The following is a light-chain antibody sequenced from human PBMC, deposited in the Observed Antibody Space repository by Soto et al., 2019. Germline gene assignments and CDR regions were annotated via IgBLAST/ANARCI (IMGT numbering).Light chain of an antibody. CDR3: GSWDSSPSAYV. J-gene: IGLJ1*01. V-gene: IGLV1-51*01. CDR1: SANSVGNS. CDR2: DDD. Sequence: QSVLTQPPSVSAAPGQRVTISCSGSSANSVGNSVSWYQQLPGTAPKLLIYDDDKRPSGIPDRFSGSKSGTSATLGITGFQTGDEADYYCGSWDSSPSAYVFGTGTKVTVL.